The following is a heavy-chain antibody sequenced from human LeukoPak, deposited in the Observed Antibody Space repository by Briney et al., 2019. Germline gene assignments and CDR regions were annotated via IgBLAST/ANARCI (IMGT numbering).Heavy chain of an antibody. CDR2: INQRGNEE. J-gene: IGHJ5*02. D-gene: IGHD3-16*01. Sequence: GGSLRLSCAVSGFTFSSSWMTWVRQAPGKGLEWVATINQRGNEEYYLDSLKGRFTISRDNSKNSLYLRMNSLSAGDTAVYYCARVGGVTPLLFTGGRKGWFDPWGRGTLVTVSS. V-gene: IGHV3-7*01. CDR3: ARVGGVTPLLFTGGRKGWFDP. CDR1: GFTFSSSW.